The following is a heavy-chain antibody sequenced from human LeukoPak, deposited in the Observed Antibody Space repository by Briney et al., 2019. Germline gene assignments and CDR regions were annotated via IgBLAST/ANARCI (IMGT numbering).Heavy chain of an antibody. Sequence: SETLSLACTVSGGSISSYYWSWIRQPPGKGLEWIGYIYYSGSTNYNPSLKSRVIISVDTSKNQISLKLSSVTAADTAVYYCARPRRHYYDSSGYHAFDIWGQGTMVTVSS. CDR3: ARPRRHYYDSSGYHAFDI. CDR2: IYYSGST. D-gene: IGHD3-22*01. V-gene: IGHV4-59*12. CDR1: GGSISSYY. J-gene: IGHJ3*02.